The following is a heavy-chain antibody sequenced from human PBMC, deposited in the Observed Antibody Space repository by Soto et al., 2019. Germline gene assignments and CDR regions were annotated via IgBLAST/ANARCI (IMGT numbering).Heavy chain of an antibody. V-gene: IGHV1-3*01. Sequence: QVQLVQSGAEVKKPGASVKLSCRAVVYNVTTQTMNWVRQAPGQSLEWMGWIRAGDDKTKYSQKFQRRVTITSATSASTVYMELTSLPSEDTAVYYCARDIVTLGPRANDAFDLWGQGTLVTVAS. J-gene: IGHJ3*01. CDR1: VYNVTTQT. D-gene: IGHD1-26*01. CDR3: ARDIVTLGPRANDAFDL. CDR2: IRAGDDKT.